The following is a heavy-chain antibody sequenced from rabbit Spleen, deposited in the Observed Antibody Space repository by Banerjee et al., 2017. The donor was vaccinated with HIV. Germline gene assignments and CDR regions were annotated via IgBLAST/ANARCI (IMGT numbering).Heavy chain of an antibody. D-gene: IGHD8-1*01. CDR1: GFSFSSSYY. V-gene: IGHV1S45*01. Sequence: QQQPEESRGGLVQPGGTLTLTCTASGFSFSSSYYMCWVRQAPGKGLEWIGCIYGGTTGNIYYASWAKGRFTISKTSSTMVTLQMTSLTVADTATYFCARDAGTSFSTYGMDLWGPGTLVTVS. CDR2: IYGGTTGNI. CDR3: ARDAGTSFSTYGMDL. J-gene: IGHJ6*01.